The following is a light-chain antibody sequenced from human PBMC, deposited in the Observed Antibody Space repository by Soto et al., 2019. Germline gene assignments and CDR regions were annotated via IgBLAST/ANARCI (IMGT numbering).Light chain of an antibody. CDR2: AAS. CDR1: QSVSGW. CDR3: QQTYSNPRT. J-gene: IGKJ1*01. V-gene: IGKV1-5*01. Sequence: DIQMTRAPATLSASLGDTVTVTCRASQSVSGWLAWYQQKPGEAPKLLIYAASTLYGGVPSRFRGSGSGTDFALTITSLQAEDFETYYCQQTYSNPRTFGQGTKVDIK.